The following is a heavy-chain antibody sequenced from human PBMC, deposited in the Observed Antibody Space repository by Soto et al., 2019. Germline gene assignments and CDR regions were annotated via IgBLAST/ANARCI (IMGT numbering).Heavy chain of an antibody. V-gene: IGHV3-30-3*01. J-gene: IGHJ6*02. CDR2: ISYDGSNK. CDR3: AREVGTYYYYYGMDV. D-gene: IGHD2-21*02. CDR1: GFTFSRYA. Sequence: GGSLRLSCAASGFTFSRYAMHWVRQAPGKGLEWVAVISYDGSNKYYADSVKGRFTISRDNSKNTLYLQMNSLRAEDTAVYYCAREVGTYYYYYGMDVWGQGTTVTVSS.